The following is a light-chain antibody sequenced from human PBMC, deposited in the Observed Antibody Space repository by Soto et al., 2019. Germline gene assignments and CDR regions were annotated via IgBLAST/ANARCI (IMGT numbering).Light chain of an antibody. J-gene: IGKJ1*01. CDR3: RQSATSPRT. CDR1: QTVGNNY. Sequence: EIVLTQSPGTLSLSPGERATLSCRASQTVGNNYLDWYQQKPDQAPRLLIYGASSMATVIPDRFSGSGSGTDFTLTISRLEPEDFAVYYCRQSATSPRTFGQGTKVEIK. CDR2: GAS. V-gene: IGKV3-20*01.